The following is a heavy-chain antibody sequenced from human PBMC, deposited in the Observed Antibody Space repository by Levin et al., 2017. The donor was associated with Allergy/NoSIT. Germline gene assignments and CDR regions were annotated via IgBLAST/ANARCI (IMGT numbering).Heavy chain of an antibody. Sequence: AGGSLRLSCAASGFTFSNHSMNWVRQAPGKGLEWVSSISRSSSFIYYADSVKGRFTISRDNAKSSLYLQMNSLRAEDTAVYYCARKGLMYYYDSSGYLGLYSFSDYWGQGTLVTVSS. D-gene: IGHD3-22*01. CDR1: GFTFSNHS. CDR3: ARKGLMYYYDSSGYLGLYSFSDY. J-gene: IGHJ4*02. V-gene: IGHV3-21*01. CDR2: ISRSSSFI.